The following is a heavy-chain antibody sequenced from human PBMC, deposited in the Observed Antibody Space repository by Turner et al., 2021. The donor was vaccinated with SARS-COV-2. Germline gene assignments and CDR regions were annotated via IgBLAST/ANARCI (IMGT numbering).Heavy chain of an antibody. J-gene: IGHJ4*02. CDR2: ISGSGGTT. Sequence: EVQLLESGGGLVQPGGSLRLSCAASGFTFSSYGMRWVRQAPGKGMGWVSAISGSGGTTYYADSVKGRFTISRDNSKNTLYLQMNSLRAEDTAVYYCAKADRVMIVVVITLFDYWGQGTLVTVSS. CDR3: AKADRVMIVVVITLFDY. D-gene: IGHD3-22*01. CDR1: GFTFSSYG. V-gene: IGHV3-23*01.